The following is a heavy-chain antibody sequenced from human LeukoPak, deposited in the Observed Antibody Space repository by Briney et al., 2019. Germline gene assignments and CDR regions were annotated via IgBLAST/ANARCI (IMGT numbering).Heavy chain of an antibody. CDR3: ARVGAYASPDY. CDR2: IYHTGST. CDR1: GYSITAGYY. V-gene: IGHV4-38-2*01. J-gene: IGHJ4*02. Sequence: SETLSLTCAVSGYSITAGYYWGWVRQPPGKGLEWIGSIYHTGSTYYNPSLKSRVTISLDTSENHFSLNLTSVTAADTAVYYWARVGAYASPDYWGQGILVTVSS. D-gene: IGHD1-26*01.